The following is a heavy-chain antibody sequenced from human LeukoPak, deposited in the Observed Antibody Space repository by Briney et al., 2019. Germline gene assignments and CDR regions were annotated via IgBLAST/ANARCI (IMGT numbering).Heavy chain of an antibody. V-gene: IGHV1-2*02. Sequence: ASVKVSCKASGYTFTSYAMHWVRQAPGHGLEWMGWINPNSGGTNYAQKFQGRVTMTRDTSISTAYMELSRLRSDDTAVYYCARRQPAGWFDPWGQGTLVTVSS. D-gene: IGHD2-2*01. CDR2: INPNSGGT. CDR3: ARRQPAGWFDP. CDR1: GYTFTSYA. J-gene: IGHJ5*02.